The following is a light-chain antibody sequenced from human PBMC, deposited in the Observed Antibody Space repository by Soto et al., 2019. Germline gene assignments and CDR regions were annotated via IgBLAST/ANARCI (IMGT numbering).Light chain of an antibody. Sequence: DIVMTQSPAILSVSPGERATLSCRASRSVSNNLAWYQQKRGQAPRLLIYGASTRATGIPARFSGSGSGTEFTLTISSLQSEDFAVYYCQQYINWPPLTFGGGTKVEIK. CDR2: GAS. J-gene: IGKJ4*01. CDR1: RSVSNN. V-gene: IGKV3-15*01. CDR3: QQYINWPPLT.